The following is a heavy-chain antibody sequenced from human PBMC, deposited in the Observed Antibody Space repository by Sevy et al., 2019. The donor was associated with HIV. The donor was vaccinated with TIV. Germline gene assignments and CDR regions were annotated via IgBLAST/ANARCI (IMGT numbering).Heavy chain of an antibody. CDR3: AGEKVWGSGYS. V-gene: IGHV4-59*08. D-gene: IGHD6-19*01. CDR2: IYYNGHI. CDR1: GGSITSLY. J-gene: IGHJ4*02. Sequence: SETLSLTCTVSGGSITSLYWNWIRQPPGKGLEWIANIYYNGHINYNPSLKSRVTLSLDTSKNQFSLRLSSVTAADTAMYYCAGEKVWGSGYSWGQGTLVTVSS.